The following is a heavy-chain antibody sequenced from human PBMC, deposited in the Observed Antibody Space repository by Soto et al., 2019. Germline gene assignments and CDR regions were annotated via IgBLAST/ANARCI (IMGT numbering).Heavy chain of an antibody. CDR3: ARAEVAYCRAGACYAYNSGRGNYYYYGMDV. CDR2: IRPSSRPA. V-gene: IGHV1-69*01. J-gene: IGHJ6*02. D-gene: IGHD2-15*01. CDR1: GGSFKSFG. Sequence: QVQLVQSGAEVKKPGSSVKVSCKASGGSFKSFGFNWVRQAPGQGLEWMGGIRPSSRPADYAHKIQGRVTITADESTTTIYMELSSLRSEDTDVYYCARAEVAYCRAGACYAYNSGRGNYYYYGMDVWGQGTAVTVSS.